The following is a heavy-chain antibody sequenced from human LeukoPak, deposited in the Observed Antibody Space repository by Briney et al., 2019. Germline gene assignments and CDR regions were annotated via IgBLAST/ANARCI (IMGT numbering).Heavy chain of an antibody. CDR3: ARATYSGYEDY. Sequence: ASVKVSCKASGYTFTGYYMHWLRQAPGQGLEWMGWINPNSGGTNYAQKFQGRVTMTRDTSISTAYMELSRLRSDDTAVYYCARATYSGYEDYWGQRTLVTVSS. J-gene: IGHJ4*02. CDR1: GYTFTGYY. V-gene: IGHV1-2*02. CDR2: INPNSGGT. D-gene: IGHD5-12*01.